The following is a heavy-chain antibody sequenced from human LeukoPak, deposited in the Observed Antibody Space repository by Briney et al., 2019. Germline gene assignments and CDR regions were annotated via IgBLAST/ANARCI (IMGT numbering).Heavy chain of an antibody. D-gene: IGHD2-15*01. CDR1: GFTFSSYW. CDR2: IKQDGSEK. CDR3: ARDRGYCSGGSCYFDY. Sequence: GTLRLSCAASGFTFSSYWMSWVRQAPGKGLEWVANIKQDGSEKYYVDSVKGRFTISRDNAKNSLYLQMNSLRAEDTAVYYCARDRGYCSGGSCYFDYWGQGTLVTVSS. J-gene: IGHJ4*02. V-gene: IGHV3-7*01.